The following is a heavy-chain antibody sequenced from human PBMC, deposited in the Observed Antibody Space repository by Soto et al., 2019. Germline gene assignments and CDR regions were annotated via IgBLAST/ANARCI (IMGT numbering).Heavy chain of an antibody. Sequence: SVKGSCKASGGTFSSYTISWVRQAPGQGPEWMGRIIPILGIANYAQKFQGRVTITADKSTSTAYMELSSLRSEDTAVYYCASPITIFGVVSSHYWGQGTLVTVSS. CDR3: ASPITIFGVVSSHY. J-gene: IGHJ4*02. V-gene: IGHV1-69*02. D-gene: IGHD3-3*01. CDR2: IIPILGIA. CDR1: GGTFSSYT.